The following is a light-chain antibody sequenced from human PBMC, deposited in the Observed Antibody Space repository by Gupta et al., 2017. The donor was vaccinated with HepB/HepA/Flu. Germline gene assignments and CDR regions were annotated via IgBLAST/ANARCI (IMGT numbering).Light chain of an antibody. CDR2: GAS. V-gene: IGKV3-20*01. J-gene: IGKJ4*01. CDR1: QSFTSAY. CDR3: QHYDYSIPLS. Sequence: EIVLTQSPGTLSLSPGERATLSCRASQSFTSAYLAWYQQKPGQAPRLLIYGASRRATRIPNRFSGSESGTDFTLTISRLEPEDFAVYYCQHYDYSIPLSFGGGTKVEMK.